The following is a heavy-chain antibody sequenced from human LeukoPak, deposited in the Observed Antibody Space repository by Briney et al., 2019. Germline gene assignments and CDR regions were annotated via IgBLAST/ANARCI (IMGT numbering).Heavy chain of an antibody. CDR3: ATERIAAAGTWYYYYGMDV. J-gene: IGHJ6*02. D-gene: IGHD6-13*01. CDR2: IYRGGST. CDR1: GFTVSSNY. V-gene: IGHV3-53*04. Sequence: GGSLRLSCAASGFTVSSNYMGWVRQAPGKGLEWVSVIYRGGSTYYADSVKGRFTISRHNSKNTLYLQMNSLRAEDTAVYYCATERIAAAGTWYYYYGMDVWGQGTTVTVSS.